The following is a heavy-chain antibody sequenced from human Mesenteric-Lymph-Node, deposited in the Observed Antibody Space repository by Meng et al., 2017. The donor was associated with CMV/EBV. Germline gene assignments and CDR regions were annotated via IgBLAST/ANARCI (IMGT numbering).Heavy chain of an antibody. CDR1: GFIFSTYW. CDR2: VDSDGSTT. D-gene: IGHD3-3*01. V-gene: IGHV3-74*01. J-gene: IGHJ4*02. CDR3: ARGDDFSSGYYKGGMLGC. Sequence: GGSLRLSCAVSGFIFSTYWMHWVRQAPGKGLEWVSRVDSDGSTTNYADSVKGRFTISRDNSKNTVYLQLNSLRAEDTAVYFCARGDDFSSGYYKGGMLGCWGQGTLVTVSS.